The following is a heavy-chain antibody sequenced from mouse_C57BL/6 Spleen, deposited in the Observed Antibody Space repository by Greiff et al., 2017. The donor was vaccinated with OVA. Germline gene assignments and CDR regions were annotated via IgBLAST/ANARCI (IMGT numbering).Heavy chain of an antibody. CDR1: GYTFTDYY. CDR3: ARSIYYGNYDWYFDV. J-gene: IGHJ1*03. D-gene: IGHD2-1*01. CDR2: IYPGSGNT. V-gene: IGHV1-76*01. Sequence: QVQLKESGAELVRPGASVKLSCKASGYTFTDYYINWVKQRPGQGLEWIARIYPGSGNTYYNEKFKGKATLTAEKSSSTAYMQLSSLTSEDSAVYFCARSIYYGNYDWYFDVWGTGTTVTVSS.